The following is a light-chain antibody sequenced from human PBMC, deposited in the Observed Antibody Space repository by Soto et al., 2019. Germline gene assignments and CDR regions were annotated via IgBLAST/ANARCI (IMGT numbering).Light chain of an antibody. V-gene: IGKV1-39*01. Sequence: DIQMTQSPSSLSASVGDRVTITCRASQSISTYLNWYQQQSGEAPKLLIYAASSLQRGVRSRFSGSGSGTHFTLTINSLQPEDSATYFCQQSYSTPPTFGQGTKVEIK. CDR2: AAS. CDR1: QSISTY. CDR3: QQSYSTPPT. J-gene: IGKJ1*01.